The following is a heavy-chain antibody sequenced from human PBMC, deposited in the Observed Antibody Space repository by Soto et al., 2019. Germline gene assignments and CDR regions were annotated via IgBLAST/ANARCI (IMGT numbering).Heavy chain of an antibody. CDR3: ARMWRGGTMIEYYYYGMDV. J-gene: IGHJ6*02. CDR1: GGTFSSYA. CDR2: IIPIFGTA. Sequence: AAVKVSCKASGGTFSSYAISWVRQAPGQGLEWMGGIIPIFGTANYAQKFQGRVTITADESTSTAYMELSSLRSEDTAVYYCARMWRGGTMIEYYYYGMDVWGQGTTVTVSS. V-gene: IGHV1-69*13. D-gene: IGHD3-22*01.